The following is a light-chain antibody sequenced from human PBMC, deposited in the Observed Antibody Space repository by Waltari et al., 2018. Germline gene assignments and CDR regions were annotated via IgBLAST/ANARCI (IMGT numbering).Light chain of an antibody. Sequence: QSVLTQPPSASGTPGQRVTISCSGSSSNIGSNTGNWYQQLPGTAPKLPIYSNKTRPPRVPDRFSGSQSGTSASLTISGRQSGDEADYYCAAWDDSLNGRVFGGGTKLTVL. CDR1: SSNIGSNT. V-gene: IGLV1-44*01. CDR3: AAWDDSLNGRV. J-gene: IGLJ3*02. CDR2: SNK.